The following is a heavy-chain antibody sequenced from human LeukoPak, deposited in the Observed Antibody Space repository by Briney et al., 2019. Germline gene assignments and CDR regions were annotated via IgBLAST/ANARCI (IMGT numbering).Heavy chain of an antibody. CDR3: ARGGYCRSGNCFILAAEFDY. J-gene: IGHJ4*02. CDR2: INPNSGGT. V-gene: IGHV1-2*02. CDR1: GYTFTNYY. D-gene: IGHD2-15*01. Sequence: ASVKVSCKASGYTFTNYYMHWVRLAPGQGLEWMGWINPNSGGTDYAQKFQGRVTTTRDTSINTAYMELKWLGSDDTAVYYCARGGYCRSGNCFILAAEFDYWGQGTLVTVSS.